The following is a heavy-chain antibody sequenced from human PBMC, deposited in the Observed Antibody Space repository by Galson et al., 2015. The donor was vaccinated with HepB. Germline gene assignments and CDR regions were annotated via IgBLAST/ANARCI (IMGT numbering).Heavy chain of an antibody. D-gene: IGHD6-13*01. Sequence: SLRLSCAASGFTFSSYSMNWVRQAPGKGLEWVSSISSSSYIYYADSVKGRFTITRDNDKNKLYLQMNSMRAEETAVYYCATLPGYSSSWYNFDYWGQGTLVTVSS. V-gene: IGHV3-21*01. CDR2: ISSSSYI. CDR1: GFTFSSYS. J-gene: IGHJ4*02. CDR3: ATLPGYSSSWYNFDY.